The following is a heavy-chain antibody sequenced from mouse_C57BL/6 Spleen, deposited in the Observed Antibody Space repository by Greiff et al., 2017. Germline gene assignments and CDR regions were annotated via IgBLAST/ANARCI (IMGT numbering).Heavy chain of an antibody. J-gene: IGHJ4*01. D-gene: IGHD2-4*01. CDR2: FPMYSDAT. Sequence: LQQSGAELVRPGSSVKLSCKDSYFAFMASAMHLVKQRPGPGLDWIGSFPMYSDATEYSENFKGKATLTANPSSSTAYMELSSLTAEDSAVYYCARGDYDDGRLHMDYWGQGTSVTVSS. V-gene: IGHV1-49*01. CDR3: ARGDYDDGRLHMDY. CDR1: YFAFMASA.